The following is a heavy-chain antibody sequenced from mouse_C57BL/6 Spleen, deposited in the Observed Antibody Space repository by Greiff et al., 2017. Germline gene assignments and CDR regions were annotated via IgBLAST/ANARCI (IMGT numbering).Heavy chain of an antibody. Sequence: DVKLQESGPGLVKPSQSLSLTCSVTGYSITSGYYWNWIRQFPGNKLEWMGYISYDGSNNYNPSLKNRISITRDTSKNQFFLKLNSVTTEDTATYYCARKNGNYPYYFDYWGQSTTLTVSS. CDR3: ARKNGNYPYYFDY. V-gene: IGHV3-6*01. CDR1: GYSITSGYY. D-gene: IGHD2-1*01. J-gene: IGHJ2*01. CDR2: ISYDGSN.